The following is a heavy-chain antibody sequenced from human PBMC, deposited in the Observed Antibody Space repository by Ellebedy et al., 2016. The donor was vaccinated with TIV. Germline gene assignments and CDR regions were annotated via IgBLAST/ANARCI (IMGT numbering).Heavy chain of an antibody. D-gene: IGHD6-6*01. CDR1: GYSFTSYW. V-gene: IGHV5-10-1*01. J-gene: IGHJ6*02. CDR3: ARTASSIAARWDPYSNYYYGMDV. CDR2: IDPSDSYT. Sequence: GESLKISXKGSGYSFTSYWISWVRQMPGKGLEWMGRIDPSDSYTNYSPSFQGHVTISADKSISTAYLQWSSLKASDTAMYYCARTASSIAARWDPYSNYYYGMDVWGQGTTVTVSS.